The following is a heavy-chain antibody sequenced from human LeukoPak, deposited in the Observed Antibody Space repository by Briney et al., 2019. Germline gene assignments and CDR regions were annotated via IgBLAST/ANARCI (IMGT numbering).Heavy chain of an antibody. CDR1: GGSISSYY. D-gene: IGHD3-22*01. J-gene: IGHJ3*02. CDR3: ARRVVITADAFDI. CDR2: IYYSGST. V-gene: IGHV4-59*01. Sequence: PSETLSLTCTVSGGSISSYYWSWIRQPPGKGLDWIGYIYYSGSTNYNPSLKSRVTISVDTSKNQFSLKLSSVTAADTAVYYCARRVVITADAFDIWGQGTMVTVSS.